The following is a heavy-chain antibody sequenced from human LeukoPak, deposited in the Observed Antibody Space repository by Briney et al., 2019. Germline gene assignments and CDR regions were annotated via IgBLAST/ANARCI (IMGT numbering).Heavy chain of an antibody. Sequence: PGGSLRLSCAASGFTFSSYAMSWVRQAPGKGLEWVSYISSSSSTIYYADSVKGRFTISRDNAKNSLYLQMNSLRDEDTAVYYCAREYGGSYFINNWFDPWGQGTLVTVSS. CDR3: AREYGGSYFINNWFDP. CDR2: ISSSSSTI. J-gene: IGHJ5*02. CDR1: GFTFSSYA. D-gene: IGHD1-26*01. V-gene: IGHV3-48*02.